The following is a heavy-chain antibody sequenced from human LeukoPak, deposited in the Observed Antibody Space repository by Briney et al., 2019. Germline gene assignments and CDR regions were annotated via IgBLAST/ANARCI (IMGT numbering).Heavy chain of an antibody. J-gene: IGHJ4*02. D-gene: IGHD6-19*01. V-gene: IGHV3-74*01. Sequence: TGGSLRLSCAASGFTFSSYWMHWVRQAPGKGLVWVSRINSDGGSTSYADSVKGRFTISRDNAKNTLYLQMNSLRAEDTAVYYCAREGQWLAPIDYWGQGTLVTVPS. CDR2: INSDGGST. CDR1: GFTFSSYW. CDR3: AREGQWLAPIDY.